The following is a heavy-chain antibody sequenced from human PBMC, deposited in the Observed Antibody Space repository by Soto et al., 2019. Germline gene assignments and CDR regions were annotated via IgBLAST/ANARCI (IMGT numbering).Heavy chain of an antibody. V-gene: IGHV4-34*01. D-gene: IGHD2-15*01. CDR1: GGSFSGYY. CDR2: INHSGST. CDR3: ARGRCSGGSCYLFYYYYMDG. Sequence: PSETLSLTCAVYGGSFSGYYWSWIRQPPGKGLEWIGEINHSGSTNYNPSLKSRVTISVDTSKNQFSLKLSSVTAADTAVYYCARGRCSGGSCYLFYYYYMDGWGKGNTVTVSS. J-gene: IGHJ6*03.